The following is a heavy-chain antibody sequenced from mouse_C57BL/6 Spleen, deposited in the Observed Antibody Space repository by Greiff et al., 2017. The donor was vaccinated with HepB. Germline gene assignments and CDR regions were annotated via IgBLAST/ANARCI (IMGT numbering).Heavy chain of an antibody. D-gene: IGHD2-4*01. Sequence: QVQLQQSGAELVRPGASVTLSCKASGYTFTDYEMHWVKQTPVHGLEWIGAIDPETGGTAYNQKFKGKAILTADKSSSTAYMELRSLTSEDSAVYYCTNYDYGVPGLFAYWGQGTLVTVSA. CDR2: IDPETGGT. CDR1: GYTFTDYE. J-gene: IGHJ3*01. CDR3: TNYDYGVPGLFAY. V-gene: IGHV1-15*01.